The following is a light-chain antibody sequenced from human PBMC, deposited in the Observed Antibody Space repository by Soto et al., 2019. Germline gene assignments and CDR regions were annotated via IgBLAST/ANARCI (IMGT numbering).Light chain of an antibody. Sequence: EILFTQSPGTPSLSPGEKATLSFRASQSVSSSYLAWYQQRPGQPPRLLIYDASTRATGIPARFSGSGSGTDFTLTISSLEPEDFAVYYCQQRSNWVTFGQGTRLEI. V-gene: IGKV3-11*01. CDR2: DAS. CDR1: QSVSSSY. J-gene: IGKJ5*01. CDR3: QQRSNWVT.